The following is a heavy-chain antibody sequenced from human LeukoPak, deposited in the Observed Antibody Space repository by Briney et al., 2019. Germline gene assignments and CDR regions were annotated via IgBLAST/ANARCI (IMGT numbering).Heavy chain of an antibody. J-gene: IGHJ6*03. Sequence: GGSLRLSCAASGFTFSDYYMSWIRQAPGKGLEWVSYISSSGSTIYYADSVKGRFTISRDNAKNSLYLQMNSLRAEDTAVYYCARVGLLDHLIYYYYYMDVWGKGTTDTVSS. CDR3: ARVGLLDHLIYYYYYMDV. D-gene: IGHD1-1*01. CDR2: ISSSGSTI. CDR1: GFTFSDYY. V-gene: IGHV3-11*01.